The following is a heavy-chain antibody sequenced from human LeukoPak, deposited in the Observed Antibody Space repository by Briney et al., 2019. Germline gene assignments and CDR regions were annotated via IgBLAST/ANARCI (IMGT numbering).Heavy chain of an antibody. CDR2: IYTSGNT. CDR3: ARMGRSSGPFQH. D-gene: IGHD6-25*01. J-gene: IGHJ1*01. V-gene: IGHV4-4*07. Sequence: PSETLSLTCTVSGGSISSYYWSWIRQPAGKGLEWIGRIYTSGNTNYNPSLKSRVTMSVDTSKNHFSLKLSSVTAADTAVYYCARMGRSSGPFQHWGQGTLATVSS. CDR1: GGSISSYY.